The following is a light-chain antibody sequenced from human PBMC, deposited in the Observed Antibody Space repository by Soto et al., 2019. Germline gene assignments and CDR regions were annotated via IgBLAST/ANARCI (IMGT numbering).Light chain of an antibody. CDR3: QQYNNWPYT. J-gene: IGKJ2*01. CDR2: GAS. CDR1: QSVGSN. V-gene: IGKV3-15*01. Sequence: EIVMTQSPATLSVSPGERATLSCRASQSVGSNLAWYQQRPGQAPRPLIFGASTRAIGIPPRFSGSGSGTESTLTISSLQSEDFAVYFCQQYNNWPYTFGRGTKLEIK.